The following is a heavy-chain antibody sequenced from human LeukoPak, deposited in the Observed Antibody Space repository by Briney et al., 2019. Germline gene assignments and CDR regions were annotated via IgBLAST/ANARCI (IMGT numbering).Heavy chain of an antibody. J-gene: IGHJ4*02. D-gene: IGHD2-2*01. CDR1: GGSISSSSYY. V-gene: IGHV4-39*01. CDR2: IYYSGST. CDR3: ARLHANGVVVPAAYSTGEFFDY. Sequence: SETLSLTCTVSGGSISSSSYYWGWIRQPPGKGLEWIGSIYYSGSTYYNPSLKRLVTISIDTSKNQFSLKLSSVTAADTAVYYCARLHANGVVVPAAYSTGEFFDYWGQGTLVTVSS.